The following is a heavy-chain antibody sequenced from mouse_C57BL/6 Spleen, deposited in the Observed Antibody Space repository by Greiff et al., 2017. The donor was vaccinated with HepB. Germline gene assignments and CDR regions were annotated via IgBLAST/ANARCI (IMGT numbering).Heavy chain of an antibody. CDR2: INPNNGGT. V-gene: IGHV1-26*01. CDR1: GYTFTDYY. D-gene: IGHD3-1*01. CDR3: ARSPAYYYAMDY. J-gene: IGHJ4*01. Sequence: EVQLQQSGPELVKPGASVKISCKASGYTFTDYYMNWVKQSHGKSLEWIGDINPNNGGTSYNQKFKGKATLTVDKSSSTAYMELRSLTSEDSAVYYCARSPAYYYAMDYWGQGTSVTVSS.